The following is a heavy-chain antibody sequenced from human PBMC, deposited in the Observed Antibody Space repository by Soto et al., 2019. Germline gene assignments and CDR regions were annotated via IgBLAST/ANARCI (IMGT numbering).Heavy chain of an antibody. CDR1: GDSVSSNSAA. J-gene: IGHJ5*02. CDR2: TYYRSKWYN. D-gene: IGHD3-10*01. CDR3: ARALLLWFGELTGCFDP. V-gene: IGHV6-1*01. Sequence: SQTLSLTCAISGDSVSSNSAAWNSISQSPSRGLEWLGRTYYRSKWYNDYAVSVKSRITINPDTSKNQFSLQLNSVTPEDTAVYYCARALLLWFGELTGCFDPWGQRTLVTVSS.